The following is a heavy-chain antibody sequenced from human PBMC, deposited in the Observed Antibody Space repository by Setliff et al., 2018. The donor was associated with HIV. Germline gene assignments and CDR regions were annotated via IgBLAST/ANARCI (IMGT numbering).Heavy chain of an antibody. V-gene: IGHV4-59*11. J-gene: IGHJ5*02. CDR1: GGSISSHY. CDR3: ARTSGSDRLNWFDP. CDR2: IYYSGST. D-gene: IGHD3-10*01. Sequence: KASETLSLTCTVSGGSISSHYWSWIRQPPGKGLEWIGYIYYSGSTTYNPSLKGRVTISVDTSKNQFSLRLRSVTAADTAVYYCARTSGSDRLNWFDPWGQGTLVTVSS.